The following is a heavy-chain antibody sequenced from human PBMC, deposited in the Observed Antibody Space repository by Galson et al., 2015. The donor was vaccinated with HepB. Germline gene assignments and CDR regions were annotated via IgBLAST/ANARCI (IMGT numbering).Heavy chain of an antibody. CDR3: ARDFRANGVSYGSFES. V-gene: IGHV3-7*05. Sequence: SLRLSCAASGFIFSSYWMNWVRQAPGKRLEWVANIKEDGSDKNYVDSVKGRFTISKDNAKNSLYLQMDSLRAEDTAVYYCARDFRANGVSYGSFESWGQGTLVTVSS. J-gene: IGHJ4*02. CDR2: IKEDGSDK. D-gene: IGHD2-8*01. CDR1: GFIFSSYW.